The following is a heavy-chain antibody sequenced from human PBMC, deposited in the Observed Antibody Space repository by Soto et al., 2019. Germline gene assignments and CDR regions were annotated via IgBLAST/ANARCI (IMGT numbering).Heavy chain of an antibody. CDR3: AAGMAAPSLFQH. J-gene: IGHJ1*01. D-gene: IGHD2-8*01. V-gene: IGHV2-5*02. CDR2: IYWDDDK. CDR1: GFSLSTSGVG. Sequence: QITLKESGPTLVKPTQTLTLTCTFSGFSLSTSGVGVGWIRQPPGKALEWLALIYWDDDKRYSPSLKSRRTITKDNSKNQVVLTMTNMDPVDTATYYCAAGMAAPSLFQHWGQGTLVTVSS.